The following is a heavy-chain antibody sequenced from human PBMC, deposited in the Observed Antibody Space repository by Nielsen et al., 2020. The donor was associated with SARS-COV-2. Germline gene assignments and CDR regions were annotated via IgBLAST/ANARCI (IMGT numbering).Heavy chain of an antibody. CDR1: GYTLTELS. D-gene: IGHD4-17*01. Sequence: ASVKVSCKVSGYTLTELSMHWVRQAPGKGLEWMGGFDPEDGETIYAQKFQGRVTMTEDTSTDTAYMELSSLRSEDTAVYYCARANPTTPTSPVDYWGQGTLVTVSS. V-gene: IGHV1-24*01. CDR3: ARANPTTPTSPVDY. J-gene: IGHJ4*02. CDR2: FDPEDGET.